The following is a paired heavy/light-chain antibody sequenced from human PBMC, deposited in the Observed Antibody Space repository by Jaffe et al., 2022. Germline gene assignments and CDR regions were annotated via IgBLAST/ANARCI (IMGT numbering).Heavy chain of an antibody. CDR3: ATLRIAVAGTQGSQGSYYYMDV. Sequence: QVQLQQWGAGLLKPSETLSLTCAVYGGSFSGYYWSWIRQPPGKGLEWIGEINHSGSTNYNPSLKSRVTISVDTSKNQFSLKLSSVTAADTAVYYCATLRIAVAGTQGSQGSYYYMDVWGKGTTVTVSS. J-gene: IGHJ6*03. D-gene: IGHD6-19*01. CDR1: GGSFSGYY. V-gene: IGHV4-34*01. CDR2: INHSGST.
Light chain of an antibody. CDR2: EVS. V-gene: IGLV2-23*02. Sequence: QSALTQPASVSGSPGQSITISCTGTSSDVGSYNLVSWYQQHPGKAPKLMIYEVSKRPSGVSNRFSGSKSGNTASLTISGLQAEDEADYYCCSYAGSSTFKVFGTGTKVTVL. J-gene: IGLJ1*01. CDR3: CSYAGSSTFKV. CDR1: SSDVGSYNL.